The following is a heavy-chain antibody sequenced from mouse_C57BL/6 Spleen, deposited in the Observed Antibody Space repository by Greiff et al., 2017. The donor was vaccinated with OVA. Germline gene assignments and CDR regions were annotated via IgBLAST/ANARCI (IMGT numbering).Heavy chain of an antibody. CDR2: IYPRSGNT. V-gene: IGHV1-81*01. Sequence: LVESGAELARPGASVKLSCKASGYTFTSYGISWLNQRTGQGLEWIGEIYPRSGNTYYNEKFKDKATLTADKSSSTAYMELRSLTSEDSAVYFCARYYYGSSPYFDYWGQGTTLTVSS. J-gene: IGHJ2*01. CDR1: GYTFTSYG. D-gene: IGHD1-1*01. CDR3: ARYYYGSSPYFDY.